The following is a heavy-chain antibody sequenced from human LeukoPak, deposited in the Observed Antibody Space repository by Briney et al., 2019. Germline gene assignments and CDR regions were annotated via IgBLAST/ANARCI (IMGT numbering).Heavy chain of an antibody. J-gene: IGHJ4*02. CDR3: AKEVAIVLMVYAMGY. D-gene: IGHD2-8*01. CDR2: ISWNSGSI. CDR1: GFTFDDYA. V-gene: IGHV3-9*01. Sequence: GESLRLSCAASGFTFDDYAMHWVRQAPGKSVEWVSGISWNSGSIGYADSVKGRFTISRDNAKNSLYLEMNSLRAEDTALYYCAKEVAIVLMVYAMGYWGQGTLVTVSS.